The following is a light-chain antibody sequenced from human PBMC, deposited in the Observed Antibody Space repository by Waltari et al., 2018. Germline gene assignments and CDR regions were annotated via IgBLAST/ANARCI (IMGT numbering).Light chain of an antibody. Sequence: EIVLTQSPVTLSLSPGERAILSCRASQSVGRTLAWYQQKPGQAPRLLIYGASNRATGIPDRFSGSGSGTDFSLTISRLEPEDLSVYYCQHYVRLPVTFGQGTRVEI. J-gene: IGKJ1*01. V-gene: IGKV3-20*01. CDR3: QHYVRLPVT. CDR2: GAS. CDR1: QSVGRT.